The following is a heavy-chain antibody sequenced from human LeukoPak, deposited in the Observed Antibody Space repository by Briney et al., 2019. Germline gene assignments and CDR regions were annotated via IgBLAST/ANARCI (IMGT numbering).Heavy chain of an antibody. V-gene: IGHV6-1*01. Sequence: SQTLSLTCAISGDSVSRNTATWNWIRQSPSRGLEWLGRKYYRSKWYNDYAESVKSRITINPDTSKNQFSLQLNSVTSEDTAVYYCARGERGANWFDPWGQGTLVTVSS. D-gene: IGHD1-26*01. CDR2: KYYRSKWYN. CDR1: GDSVSRNTAT. CDR3: ARGERGANWFDP. J-gene: IGHJ5*02.